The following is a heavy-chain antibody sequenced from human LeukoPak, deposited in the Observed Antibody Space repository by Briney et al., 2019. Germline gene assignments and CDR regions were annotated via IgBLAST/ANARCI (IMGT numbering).Heavy chain of an antibody. CDR2: IKQDGSEK. Sequence: PGGSLRLPGAASGFTFSSYWMTWVRQAPEKGLEWVAYIKQDGSEKYYVDSVKGRFTISTDNAQNSLYLDMNSLRDADTAVYYCARGNYEPRGHYLVYDSWGQGTLVTVSS. CDR3: ARGNYEPRGHYLVYDS. D-gene: IGHD3-22*01. V-gene: IGHV3-7*02. CDR1: GFTFSSYW. J-gene: IGHJ4*02.